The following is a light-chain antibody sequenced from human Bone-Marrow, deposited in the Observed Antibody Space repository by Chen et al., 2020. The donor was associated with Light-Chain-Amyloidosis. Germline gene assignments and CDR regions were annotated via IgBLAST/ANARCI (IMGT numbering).Light chain of an antibody. CDR1: QGLVHSDGNTY. CDR2: KVF. CDR3: MQGTHWPPVT. V-gene: IGKV2-30*02. Sequence: DAVMTQSPLSLSVSLGQPASISCRSSQGLVHSDGNTYLNWFHQRPGQSPRRLIYKVFNRDSGVPDRFSGSGSGTDFTLKISRVDAEDVGIYYCMQGTHWPPVTFGQGTKLEIK. J-gene: IGKJ2*01.